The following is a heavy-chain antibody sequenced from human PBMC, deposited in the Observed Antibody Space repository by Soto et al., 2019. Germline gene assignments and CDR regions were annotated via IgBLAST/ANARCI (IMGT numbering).Heavy chain of an antibody. D-gene: IGHD3-9*01. CDR2: ISGSGGST. CDR3: AKDGVDYDILTGYYKVAYYFDY. CDR1: GFTFSSCA. J-gene: IGHJ4*02. Sequence: GGSMRLSCAASGFTFSSCAMSWVRRAPGKGLEWVSAISGSGGSTYYADSVKGRFTISRDNSKNTLYLQMNSLRAEDTAVYYCAKDGVDYDILTGYYKVAYYFDYWGQGTLVTVSS. V-gene: IGHV3-23*01.